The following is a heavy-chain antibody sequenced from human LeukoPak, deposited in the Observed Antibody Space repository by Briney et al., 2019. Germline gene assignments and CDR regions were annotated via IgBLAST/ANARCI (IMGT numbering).Heavy chain of an antibody. CDR2: IYPGDSDT. D-gene: IGHD1-26*01. V-gene: IGHV5-51*01. CDR1: GYSFTSYW. J-gene: IGHJ4*02. CDR3: ARRSGNFQADYNFDY. Sequence: GESLKISCKGSGYSFTSYWIGWVRQMPGKGLEWMGIIYPGDSDTRHSPSFQGQVTISADKSISTAYLQWSSLKASDTAMYYCARRSGNFQADYNFDYWGQGTLVTVSS.